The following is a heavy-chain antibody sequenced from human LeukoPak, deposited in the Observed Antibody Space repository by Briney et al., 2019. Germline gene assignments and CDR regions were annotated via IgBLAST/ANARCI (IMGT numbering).Heavy chain of an antibody. D-gene: IGHD6-19*01. J-gene: IGHJ6*03. V-gene: IGHV3-23*01. CDR3: ARAVGYSSGWQYYYYYYYMDV. Sequence: PGGSLRLSCAASGFTFSSYAMSWVRQAPGKGLEWVSAISGSGGSTYYADSVKGRFTISRDNSKNTLYLQMNSLRAEDTAVYYCARAVGYSSGWQYYYYYYYMDVWGKGTTVTVSS. CDR2: ISGSGGST. CDR1: GFTFSSYA.